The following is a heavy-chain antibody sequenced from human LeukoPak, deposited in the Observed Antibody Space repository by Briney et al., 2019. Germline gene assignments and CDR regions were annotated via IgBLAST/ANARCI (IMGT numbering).Heavy chain of an antibody. J-gene: IGHJ4*02. D-gene: IGHD3-22*01. Sequence: GESLKISCKGSGYSFTSYWIGWVRQMPGKGLEWMGIIYPGDSDTRYSPSFQGQVTISADKSISTAYLQWSSLKASDTAMYYCARRSHTYYYDSSGSNFDYWGQGTLVTVSS. CDR1: GYSFTSYW. CDR3: ARRSHTYYYDSSGSNFDY. V-gene: IGHV5-51*01. CDR2: IYPGDSDT.